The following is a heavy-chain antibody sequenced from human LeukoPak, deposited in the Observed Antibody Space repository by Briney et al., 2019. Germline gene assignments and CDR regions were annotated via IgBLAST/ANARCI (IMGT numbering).Heavy chain of an antibody. V-gene: IGHV3-21*04. CDR3: AKIRNYDFWSGTFDY. CDR2: ISSFSGYI. CDR1: GFTFSSYA. J-gene: IGHJ4*02. Sequence: GRSLRLSCAASGFTFSSYAMHWVRQAPGKGLEWVSSISSFSGYIYYADSVKGRFTISRDNAKNTLYLQMNSLRAEDTAVYYCAKIRNYDFWSGTFDYWGQGTLVTVSS. D-gene: IGHD3-3*01.